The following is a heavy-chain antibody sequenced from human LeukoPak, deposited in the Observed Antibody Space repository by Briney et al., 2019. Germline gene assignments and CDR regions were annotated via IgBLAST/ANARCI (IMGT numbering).Heavy chain of an antibody. Sequence: ASVKVSCKASGYTFTGHYMHWVRQAPGQGLEWLGWLNPHSGGTNYAQKFQGRVTLTSDTSISTAYMELSLLNSDDTAIYYCARGLRIINGLDVWGQGTTVIVSS. CDR3: ARGLRIINGLDV. CDR1: GYTFTGHY. J-gene: IGHJ6*02. CDR2: LNPHSGGT. V-gene: IGHV1-2*02.